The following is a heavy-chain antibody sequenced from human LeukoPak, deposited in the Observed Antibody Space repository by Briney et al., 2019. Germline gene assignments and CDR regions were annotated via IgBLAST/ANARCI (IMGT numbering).Heavy chain of an antibody. J-gene: IGHJ4*02. Sequence: RGSLRLSCAASGFTFSSYVMIWVRQAPGQGLEWVSGIIGSGVSTDYADSVKGRFTISRDKSKNTLYLQMNSLRAEDTAVYYCAKGRWGDYWGQGTLVTVSS. CDR2: IIGSGVST. CDR1: GFTFSSYV. D-gene: IGHD3-16*01. V-gene: IGHV3-23*01. CDR3: AKGRWGDY.